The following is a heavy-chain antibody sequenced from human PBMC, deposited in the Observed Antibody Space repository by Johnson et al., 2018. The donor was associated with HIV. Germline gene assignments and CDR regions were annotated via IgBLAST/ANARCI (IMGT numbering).Heavy chain of an antibody. CDR3: ASPLEAAAGPMDAFDI. D-gene: IGHD6-13*01. V-gene: IGHV3-66*02. Sequence: VRLVESGGGLVQPGGSLRLSCAASGFTISTKYFNWVRQAPGKGLEWVSVISIGGSTYYADSVKGRFTITRDKAKNSLYLQMNSLRAADTAVYYCASPLEAAAGPMDAFDIWGQGTMVTVSS. CDR2: ISIGGST. J-gene: IGHJ3*02. CDR1: GFTISTKY.